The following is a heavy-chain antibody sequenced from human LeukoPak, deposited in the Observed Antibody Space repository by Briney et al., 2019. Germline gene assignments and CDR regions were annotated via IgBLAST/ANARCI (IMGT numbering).Heavy chain of an antibody. Sequence: GGSLRLSCAASGFSFSDYWMTWVRQAPGKGLEWVSYISSSSSSTTYYADSVKGRFTISRDNAKNSLYLQMNSLRAEDTAVYYCASGYYYDSSGYRGGQGTLVTVSS. D-gene: IGHD3-22*01. CDR1: GFSFSDYW. CDR2: ISSSSSSTT. J-gene: IGHJ4*02. V-gene: IGHV3-48*04. CDR3: ASGYYYDSSGYR.